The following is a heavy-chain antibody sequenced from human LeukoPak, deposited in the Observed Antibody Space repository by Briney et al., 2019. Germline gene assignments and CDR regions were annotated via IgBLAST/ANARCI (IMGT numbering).Heavy chain of an antibody. J-gene: IGHJ4*02. CDR2: IYPGDSDT. Sequence: GESLEISCKSSGYIYTSYWIGWVRQLPGKGLEWMGIIYPGDSDTRYSPSFQGQVTISADKSISTAYLQWSSLKASDTAMYYCARSLRQAKYSSSWYTFDYWGQGTLVTVSS. CDR1: GYIYTSYW. CDR3: ARSLRQAKYSSSWYTFDY. V-gene: IGHV5-51*01. D-gene: IGHD6-13*01.